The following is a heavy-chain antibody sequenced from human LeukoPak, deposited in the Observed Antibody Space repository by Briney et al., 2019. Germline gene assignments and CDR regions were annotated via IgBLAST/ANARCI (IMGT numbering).Heavy chain of an antibody. Sequence: GSSVKVSCKASGGTFSSYAISWVRQAPGQGLEWMGGIIPIFGTANYAQKFQGRVTITTDESTSTAYMELSSLRSEDTAVYYCARAANNYDFWSGPEYYFDYWGQGTLVTVSS. V-gene: IGHV1-69*05. CDR2: IIPIFGTA. CDR1: GGTFSSYA. D-gene: IGHD3-3*01. J-gene: IGHJ4*02. CDR3: ARAANNYDFWSGPEYYFDY.